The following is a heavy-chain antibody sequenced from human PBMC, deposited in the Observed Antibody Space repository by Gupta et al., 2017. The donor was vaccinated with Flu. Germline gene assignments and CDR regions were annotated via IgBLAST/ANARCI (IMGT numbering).Heavy chain of an antibody. CDR3: TRVSDYVDYFDY. CDR2: IRSEDYGGKT. D-gene: IGHD4-17*01. CDR1: GFTFGDYA. V-gene: IGHV3-49*04. Sequence: EVQLVESGGGLVQPGRSLRLSCTASGFTFGDYAMSWVRQAPGKGREWVGFIRSEDYGGKTEDAAAVKGRFTISRDDYKSIAYLQMNSMKTEDTAGYYCTRVSDYVDYFDYWGQGNLVTVSS. J-gene: IGHJ4*02.